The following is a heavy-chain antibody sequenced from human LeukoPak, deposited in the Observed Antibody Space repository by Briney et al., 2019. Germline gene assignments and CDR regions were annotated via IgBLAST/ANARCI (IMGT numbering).Heavy chain of an antibody. CDR2: ISAYNGNT. D-gene: IGHD6-6*01. CDR1: GYTFTSYG. Sequence: ASVKVSCKASGYTFTSYGISWVRQAPGQGLERMGWISAYNGNTNYAQKLQGRVTMTTDTSTSTAYMELRSLRSDDTAVYYCARVVRDSSSSYWFDPWGQGTLVTVSS. J-gene: IGHJ5*02. V-gene: IGHV1-18*01. CDR3: ARVVRDSSSSYWFDP.